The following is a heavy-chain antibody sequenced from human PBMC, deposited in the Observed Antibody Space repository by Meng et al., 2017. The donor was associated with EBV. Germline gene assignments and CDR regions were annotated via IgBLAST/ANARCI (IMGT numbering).Heavy chain of an antibody. J-gene: IGHJ4*02. CDR2: FLPRLGAP. V-gene: IGHV1-69*01. CDR3: ASESGRGYTPDY. D-gene: IGHD3-10*01. Sequence: QVQLVQSAAGVTKPGSSVKVSCETSGGPFRYYAISWVRQAPVQGLEWLGGFLPRLGAPNYAQKFHGRVKITADESTSTHYMDLSSLRSEDTAIYYCASESGRGYTPDYWGQGTLVTVSS. CDR1: GGPFRYYA.